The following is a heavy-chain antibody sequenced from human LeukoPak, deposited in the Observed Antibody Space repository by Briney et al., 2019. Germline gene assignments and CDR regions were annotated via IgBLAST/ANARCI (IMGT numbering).Heavy chain of an antibody. D-gene: IGHD4-23*01. Sequence: PSETLSLTCTVSGGSISSYYWSWIRQPPGKGLEWIGYIYYSGSTNYNPSLKSRVTISVDTPKNQFSLKLSSVTAADTAVYYCARVGVDYSGNIIKYYFDYWGQGTLVTVSS. CDR2: IYYSGST. CDR1: GGSISSYY. J-gene: IGHJ4*02. V-gene: IGHV4-59*12. CDR3: ARVGVDYSGNIIKYYFDY.